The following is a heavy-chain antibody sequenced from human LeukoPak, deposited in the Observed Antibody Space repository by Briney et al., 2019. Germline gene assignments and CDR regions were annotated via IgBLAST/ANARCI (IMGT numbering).Heavy chain of an antibody. CDR2: INSDGSST. CDR1: GFTFSSYG. D-gene: IGHD3-22*01. Sequence: GGSLRLSCAASGFTFSSYGMHWVRQAPGKGLVWVSRINSDGSSTGYADSVKGRFTISRDNAKNTLYLQMNSLRAEDTAVYYCAREPDNYYDSSGYYYWGQGTLVTVSS. J-gene: IGHJ4*02. V-gene: IGHV3-74*01. CDR3: AREPDNYYDSSGYYY.